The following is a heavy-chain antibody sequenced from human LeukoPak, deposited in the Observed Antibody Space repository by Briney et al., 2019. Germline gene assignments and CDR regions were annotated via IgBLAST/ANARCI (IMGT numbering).Heavy chain of an antibody. D-gene: IGHD2-2*01. J-gene: IGHJ4*02. CDR1: GFTVSSNY. CDR2: IKSYTAGGAT. CDR3: THNHCTRASCTAFDY. Sequence: PGGSLRLSCAASGFTVSSNYMSWVRQAPGRGLEWVGRIKSYTAGGATEYAAPVKGRFSISRDDSKNTLYLQMNSLKIDDTAVYYCTHNHCTRASCTAFDYWGQGTLVTVSS. V-gene: IGHV3-15*01.